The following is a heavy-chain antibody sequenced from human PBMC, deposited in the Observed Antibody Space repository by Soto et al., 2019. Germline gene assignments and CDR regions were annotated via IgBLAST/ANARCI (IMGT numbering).Heavy chain of an antibody. CDR3: AKELHSNGYGACFDF. J-gene: IGHJ5*01. V-gene: IGHV1-69*01. D-gene: IGHD5-18*01. Sequence: ASVKVSCKASGCTFSSYAISWVRQAPGQGLEWMGGIIPIFGTANYAQKFQGRVTITADESTSTAYMELSGLRSEDTAVYYCAKELHSNGYGACFDFRGQGSLVTVSS. CDR2: IIPIFGTA. CDR1: GCTFSSYA.